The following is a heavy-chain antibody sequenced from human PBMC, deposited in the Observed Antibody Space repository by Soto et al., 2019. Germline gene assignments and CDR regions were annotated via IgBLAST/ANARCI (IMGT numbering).Heavy chain of an antibody. D-gene: IGHD3-10*01. CDR1: GFTFSDYY. CDR2: ISSSGSTI. J-gene: IGHJ6*03. V-gene: IGHV3-11*01. Sequence: QVQLVESGGGLVKPGGSLRLSCAASGFTFSDYYMSWIRQAPGKGLEWVSYISSSGSTIYYADSVKGRFTISRDNAKNSRYLQMTSLRAEDTAGYYCARGVYGSGSYYSSYYYYMDVWGKGTTVTVSS. CDR3: ARGVYGSGSYYSSYYYYMDV.